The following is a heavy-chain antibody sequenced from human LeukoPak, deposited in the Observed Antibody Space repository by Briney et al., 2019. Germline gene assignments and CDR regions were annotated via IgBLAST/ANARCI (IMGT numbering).Heavy chain of an antibody. D-gene: IGHD3-10*01. CDR2: ISGSGGST. CDR1: GFTLSSYA. V-gene: IGHV3-23*01. CDR3: AKYGFGEFHFDY. Sequence: GGSLRLSCAPSGFTLSSYAMSGVRQAPGKGLEWVSAISGSGGSTYYADSVKGRFTISRDNSKNTLYLQMNSLRAEDTAVYYCAKYGFGEFHFDYWGQGTLVTVSS. J-gene: IGHJ4*02.